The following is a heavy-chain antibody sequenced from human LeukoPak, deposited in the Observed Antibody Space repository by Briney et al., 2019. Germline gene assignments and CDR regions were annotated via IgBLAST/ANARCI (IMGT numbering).Heavy chain of an antibody. Sequence: ASVKVSCKASGGTFSSYAISWVRQAPGQGLEWMGGIIPIFGTANYAQKFQGRVTITADESTSTAYMELSSLRSEDTAVYYCAMPGGVGYTIPFDYWGQGTLVTVSS. V-gene: IGHV1-69*01. CDR1: GGTFSSYA. J-gene: IGHJ4*02. CDR3: AMPGGVGYTIPFDY. D-gene: IGHD5-24*01. CDR2: IIPIFGTA.